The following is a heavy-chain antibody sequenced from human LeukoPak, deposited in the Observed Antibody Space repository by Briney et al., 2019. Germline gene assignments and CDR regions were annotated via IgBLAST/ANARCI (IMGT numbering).Heavy chain of an antibody. V-gene: IGHV3-48*01. CDR1: GFTFSSYS. J-gene: IGHJ4*02. CDR3: ARATLSSTRQFDY. CDR2: ITSSSSPI. D-gene: IGHD2-2*01. Sequence: GGSLRLSCAASGFTFSSYSMNWVRQAPGKGLEWASYITSSSSPIYYADSVKGRFTISRDNAKNSLYLQMNSLRAEDTAVYYCARATLSSTRQFDYWGQGTLVTVSS.